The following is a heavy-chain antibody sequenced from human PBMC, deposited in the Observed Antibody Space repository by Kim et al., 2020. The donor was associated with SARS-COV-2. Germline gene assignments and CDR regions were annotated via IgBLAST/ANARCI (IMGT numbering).Heavy chain of an antibody. Sequence: SVKVSCKASGGTFSTYAIHWVLQAPGQGLQWVGRIIPTIGIPDYAQRFQGTVTISADRSTSTAYLELSSLKSEDTAVYYCAVDQSMGFHYLDYWGQGT. CDR3: AVDQSMGFHYLDY. D-gene: IGHD2-21*01. CDR2: IIPTIGIP. CDR1: GGTFSTYA. J-gene: IGHJ4*02. V-gene: IGHV1-69*04.